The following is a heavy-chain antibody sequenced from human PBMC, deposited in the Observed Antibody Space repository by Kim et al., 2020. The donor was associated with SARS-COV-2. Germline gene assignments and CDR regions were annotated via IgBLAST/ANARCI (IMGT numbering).Heavy chain of an antibody. CDR3: ARDRGNYSPDAIDI. J-gene: IGHJ3*02. V-gene: IGHV3-33*01. D-gene: IGHD1-7*01. Sequence: ADSVKGRFTMSGDNSKSTLFLQMNSLRDEDTAMYYCARDRGNYSPDAIDIWGQGTMVSVSS.